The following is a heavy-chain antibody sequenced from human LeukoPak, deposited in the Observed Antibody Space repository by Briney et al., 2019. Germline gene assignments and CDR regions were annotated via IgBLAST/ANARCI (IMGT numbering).Heavy chain of an antibody. J-gene: IGHJ2*01. CDR3: ERDRRFGEKDWYFDL. V-gene: IGHV3-11*04. D-gene: IGHD3-16*01. Sequence: GGSLRLSCAASGFTFSDYYMSWIRQAPGKGLEWVSYISSSGSTIYYADSVKGRFTISRDNAKNSLYLHMNSLRAEDTAVYYGERDRRFGEKDWYFDLWGRGTLVTVSA. CDR1: GFTFSDYY. CDR2: ISSSGSTI.